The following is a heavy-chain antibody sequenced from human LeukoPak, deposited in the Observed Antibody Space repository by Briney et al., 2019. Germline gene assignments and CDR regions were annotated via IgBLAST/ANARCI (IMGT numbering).Heavy chain of an antibody. J-gene: IGHJ5*02. V-gene: IGHV4-38-2*02. CDR2: IYHSGST. CDR1: GYSISSGYY. CDR3: ARAPQDNPLLRYSSGWYLGIWFDP. D-gene: IGHD6-13*01. Sequence: PSETLSLTCTVSGYSISSGYYWGWIRQPPGKGLEWIGSIYHSGSTYYNPSLKSRVTISVDTSKNQFSLRLNSVTAADTAVYYCARAPQDNPLLRYSSGWYLGIWFDPWGQGTLVTVSS.